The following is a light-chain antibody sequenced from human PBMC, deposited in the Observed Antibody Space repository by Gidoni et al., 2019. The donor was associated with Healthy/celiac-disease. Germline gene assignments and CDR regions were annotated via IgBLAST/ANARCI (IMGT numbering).Light chain of an antibody. V-gene: IGKV3-11*01. CDR3: RQRSNWPPIT. Sequence: EIVLTQSPATLSLSPGERATLPCRASQSFSRYLAWYQQKPGQAPRLLIYDASHSATGIPARFSGSGSGTDFTLTISSLEPEDFAVYYCRQRSNWPPITFGQGTRLEIK. CDR1: QSFSRY. CDR2: DAS. J-gene: IGKJ5*01.